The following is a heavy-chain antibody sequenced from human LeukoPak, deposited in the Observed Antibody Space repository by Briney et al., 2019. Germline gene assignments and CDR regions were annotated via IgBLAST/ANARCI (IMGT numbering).Heavy chain of an antibody. CDR2: IKQDGSEK. CDR1: GFTFSSYW. Sequence: GGSLRLSCAASGFTFSSYWMSRVRQAPGKGLEWVANIKQDGSEKYYVDSVKGRFTISRDNAKNSLYLQMNSLRAEDTAVYYCARDSYGSGSCMDVWGQGTTVTVSS. V-gene: IGHV3-7*01. D-gene: IGHD3-10*01. CDR3: ARDSYGSGSCMDV. J-gene: IGHJ6*02.